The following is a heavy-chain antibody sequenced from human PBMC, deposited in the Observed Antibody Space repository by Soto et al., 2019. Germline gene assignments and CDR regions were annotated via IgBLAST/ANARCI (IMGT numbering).Heavy chain of an antibody. CDR1: GCSISRYY. CDR3: AGGGSYLNFDY. V-gene: IGHV4-59*01. CDR2: IYNIGNT. D-gene: IGHD3-16*02. Sequence: SETLSLTCTFSGCSISRYYWSWIRQPPGKGLEWIGYIYNIGNTNYNPSLKSRVTISVDTSKNEFSLKLSSVTAADTAVYYCAGGGSYLNFDYWGKGTLVTVSS. J-gene: IGHJ4*02.